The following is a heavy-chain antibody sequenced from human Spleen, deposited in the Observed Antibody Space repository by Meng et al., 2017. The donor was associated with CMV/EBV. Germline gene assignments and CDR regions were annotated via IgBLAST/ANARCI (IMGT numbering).Heavy chain of an antibody. Sequence: SLHCAVSGGSIITTTWWSWVRQPPGKGLEWIGEVYHTGNTNYNPSLKSRVTMSVDKSRNQFSMWLSSLTAADTAVYYCARWTDGSFDYWGQGTLVTVSS. J-gene: IGHJ4*02. CDR2: VYHTGNT. V-gene: IGHV4-4*02. CDR3: ARWTDGSFDY. CDR1: GGSIITTTW. D-gene: IGHD3/OR15-3a*01.